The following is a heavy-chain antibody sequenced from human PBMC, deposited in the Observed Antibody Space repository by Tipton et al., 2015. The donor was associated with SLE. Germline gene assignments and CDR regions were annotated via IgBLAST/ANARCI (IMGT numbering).Heavy chain of an antibody. CDR2: LNWNSVNR. Sequence: SLRLSCAASGFKFDDYAMHWVRQAPGKGPEWVSGLNWNSVNRVYADSVRGRSTISRDNAKNSLYLQMSSLGAEDTAVYYCAKDTNDDYYYGMDVWGQGTTVTVSS. CDR1: GFKFDDYA. J-gene: IGHJ6*02. CDR3: AKDTNDDYYYGMDV. D-gene: IGHD1-1*01. V-gene: IGHV3-9*01.